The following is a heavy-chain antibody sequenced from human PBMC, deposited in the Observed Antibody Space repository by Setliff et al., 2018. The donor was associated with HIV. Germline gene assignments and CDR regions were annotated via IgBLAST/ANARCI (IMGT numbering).Heavy chain of an antibody. J-gene: IGHJ4*02. CDR3: ARYSPRGYTLTGPY. Sequence: SETLSLTCSVSGDSVSSSSHYWGWIRQPPGKGLEWIGSISYSGSTYYNPSLNSRVTISLDTSKNQFSLKLTSVTAADTAVYYCARYSPRGYTLTGPYWGQGTLVTVSS. CDR1: GDSVSSSSHY. V-gene: IGHV4-39*07. D-gene: IGHD6-25*01. CDR2: ISYSGST.